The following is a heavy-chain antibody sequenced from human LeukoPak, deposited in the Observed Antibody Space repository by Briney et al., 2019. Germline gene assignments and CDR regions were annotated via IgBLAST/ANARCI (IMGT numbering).Heavy chain of an antibody. Sequence: PSETLSLTCTVSGGSISSYYWNWIRQPPGKGLEWIGYVYYTGSTNYNPSLKSRVTISVDTSKNQFSLKLSSVTAADTAVYYCARDHDYNWFDPWGQGTLVTVSS. CDR2: VYYTGST. CDR3: ARDHDYNWFDP. CDR1: GGSISSYY. V-gene: IGHV4-59*01. J-gene: IGHJ5*02. D-gene: IGHD2-21*02.